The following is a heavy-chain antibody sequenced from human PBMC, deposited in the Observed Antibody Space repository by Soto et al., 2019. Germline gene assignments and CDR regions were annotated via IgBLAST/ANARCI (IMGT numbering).Heavy chain of an antibody. V-gene: IGHV3-30-3*01. Sequence: GGSLRLSCAASGFTFSSYAMHWVRQAPGKGLEWVAVISYDGSNKYYADSVKGRFTISRDNSKNTLYLQMNSLRAEDTAVYYCAKDLHLYSSSWEDYYFDYWGQGTLVTVSS. J-gene: IGHJ4*02. D-gene: IGHD6-13*01. CDR2: ISYDGSNK. CDR3: AKDLHLYSSSWEDYYFDY. CDR1: GFTFSSYA.